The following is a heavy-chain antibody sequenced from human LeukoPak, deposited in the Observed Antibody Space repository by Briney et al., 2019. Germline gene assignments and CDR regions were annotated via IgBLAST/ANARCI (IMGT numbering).Heavy chain of an antibody. J-gene: IGHJ3*02. CDR2: INPNSGGT. D-gene: IGHD3-10*01. V-gene: IGHV1-2*02. CDR3: ARGNYYGSGSYTAFDI. CDR1: GYTFTGYY. Sequence: ASVKVSCKASGYTFTGYYMHWVRQAPGQGLEWIGWINPNSGGTNYAQKFQGRVTMTRDTSISTAYMELSRLRSDDTAVYYCARGNYYGSGSYTAFDIWGQGTMVTVSS.